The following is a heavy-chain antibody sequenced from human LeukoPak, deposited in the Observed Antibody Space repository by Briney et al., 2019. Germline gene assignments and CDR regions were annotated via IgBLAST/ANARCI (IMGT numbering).Heavy chain of an antibody. CDR3: ARAWASHCSSTSCQGPIDY. V-gene: IGHV1-69*04. J-gene: IGHJ4*02. Sequence: ASVTVSCKASGGTFSSYAISWVRQAPGQGLEWMGRIIPILGIANYAQKFQGRVTITADKSTSTAYMELSSLRSEDTAVYYCARAWASHCSSTSCQGPIDYWGQGTLVTVSS. D-gene: IGHD2-2*01. CDR1: GGTFSSYA. CDR2: IIPILGIA.